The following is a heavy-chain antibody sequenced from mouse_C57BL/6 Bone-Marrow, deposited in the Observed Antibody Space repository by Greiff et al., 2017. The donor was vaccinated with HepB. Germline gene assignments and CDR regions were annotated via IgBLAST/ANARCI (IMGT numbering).Heavy chain of an antibody. V-gene: IGHV1-15*01. CDR2: IDPETGGT. J-gene: IGHJ1*03. D-gene: IGHD1-1*01. CDR3: TKPYYYGSKDWYFDV. CDR1: GYTFTDYE. Sequence: VQLQQSGAELVRPGASVTLSCKASGYTFTDYEMHWVKPTPVHGLEWIGAIDPETGGTAYNQKFKGKAILTADKSSSTAYMELRSLTSEDSAVYYCTKPYYYGSKDWYFDVWGTGTTVTVSS.